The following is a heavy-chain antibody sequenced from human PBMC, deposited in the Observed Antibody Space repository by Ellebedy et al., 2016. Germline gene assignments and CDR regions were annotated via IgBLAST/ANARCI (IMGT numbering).Heavy chain of an antibody. V-gene: IGHV4-59*13. D-gene: IGHD5-24*01. Sequence: SETLSLXXTVSGGSISSYYWSWIRQPPGKGLEWIGYIYYSGSTNYNPSLKSRVPISVDTSKNQFSLKLSSVTAADTAVYYCARGGPLIIRDGYNFIPDAFDIWGQGTMVTVSS. J-gene: IGHJ3*02. CDR3: ARGGPLIIRDGYNFIPDAFDI. CDR2: IYYSGST. CDR1: GGSISSYY.